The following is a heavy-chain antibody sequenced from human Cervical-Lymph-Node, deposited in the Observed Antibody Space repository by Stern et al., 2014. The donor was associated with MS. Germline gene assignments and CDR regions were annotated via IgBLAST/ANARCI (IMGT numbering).Heavy chain of an antibody. Sequence: QVQLVQSGAELKKPGASVKVSCKASGYTFISYYMHWVRQAPGHGLEWMAIIHPSGGATGQAQKFQGRVTITRDTSTSTVYMEVSSLRSEDTAVYYCAREVAGHRLVMMDVWGQGTTVTVSS. CDR2: IHPSGGAT. CDR3: AREVAGHRLVMMDV. CDR1: GYTFISYY. J-gene: IGHJ6*02. D-gene: IGHD6-19*01. V-gene: IGHV1-46*01.